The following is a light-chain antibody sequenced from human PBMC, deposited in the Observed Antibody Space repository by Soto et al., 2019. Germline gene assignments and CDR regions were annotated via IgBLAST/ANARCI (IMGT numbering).Light chain of an antibody. CDR1: QSVSIW. J-gene: IGKJ1*01. Sequence: DIQMTQSPSTLSGSVGDRVTISCRASQSVSIWLAWYQQKPGRAPKLLIYKSSILESGVPSRSSGSGSGTEFTLTISSLQPDDFATYYCQQFNTSPWTFGQGTKVDIK. CDR2: KSS. CDR3: QQFNTSPWT. V-gene: IGKV1-5*03.